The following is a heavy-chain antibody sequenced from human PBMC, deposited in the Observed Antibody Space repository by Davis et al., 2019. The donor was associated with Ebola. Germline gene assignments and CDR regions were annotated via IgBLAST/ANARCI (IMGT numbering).Heavy chain of an antibody. CDR2: IYRDGRT. Sequence: GGSLRLSCAASGFIVSDKYMSWVRQAPGKGLEWVSVIYRDGRTYYADSVKGRFTISRDNSKNTLYLQMNSLRAEDTAVYFCARGVAVGGFYFDYWGQGTLVTVSS. J-gene: IGHJ4*02. V-gene: IGHV3-53*01. CDR1: GFIVSDKY. D-gene: IGHD6-19*01. CDR3: ARGVAVGGFYFDY.